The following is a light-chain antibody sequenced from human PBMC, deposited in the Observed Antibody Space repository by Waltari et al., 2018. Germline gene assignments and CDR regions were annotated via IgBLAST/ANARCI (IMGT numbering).Light chain of an antibody. CDR1: TPTGYTS. CDR3: SSYEGTNTLL. Sequence: QSALTQPPSASGSPGQSVTLSCTRLTPTGYTSVPWYQHHPGKAPKLIIYEVNRRPSGVPDRFSGSESGNTASLTVSGLQSEDEADYYCSSYEGTNTLLFGGGTKLTVL. V-gene: IGLV2-8*01. J-gene: IGLJ2*01. CDR2: EVN.